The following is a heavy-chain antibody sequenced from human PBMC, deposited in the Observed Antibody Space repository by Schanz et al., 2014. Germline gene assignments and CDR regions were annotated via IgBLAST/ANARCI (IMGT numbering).Heavy chain of an antibody. CDR1: GFTFTSYA. CDR2: ISHSGGSK. CDR3: ARANYRRKINFDY. D-gene: IGHD3-10*01. V-gene: IGHV3-23*01. J-gene: IGHJ4*02. Sequence: EVQLLESGGGLVQPGGSLRLSCAASGFTFTSYAMTWVRQAPGKGLEWVSSISHSGGSKYYADSVKGRFTMSRDNSKNTLYLQMNSLRAEDTAVYYCARANYRRKINFDYWGRGTLVTVSS.